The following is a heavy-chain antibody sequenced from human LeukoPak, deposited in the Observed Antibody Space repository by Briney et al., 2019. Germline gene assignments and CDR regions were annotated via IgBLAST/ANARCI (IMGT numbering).Heavy chain of an antibody. Sequence: ASVKVSCKASGGTFSSYAISWVRQAPGQGLEWMGWINPNSGGTNYAQKFQGRVTMTGDTSTSTAYMELSRLRSDDTAAYYCARDPVNYYDSSGYRPVRYYYMDVWGKGTTVTVSS. CDR1: GGTFSSYA. V-gene: IGHV1-2*02. J-gene: IGHJ6*03. CDR3: ARDPVNYYDSSGYRPVRYYYMDV. D-gene: IGHD3-22*01. CDR2: INPNSGGT.